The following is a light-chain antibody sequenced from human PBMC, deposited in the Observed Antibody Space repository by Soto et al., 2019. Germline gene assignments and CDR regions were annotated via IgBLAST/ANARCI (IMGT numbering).Light chain of an antibody. CDR3: SSYTATRTMV. V-gene: IGLV2-14*03. CDR2: DVS. J-gene: IGLJ3*02. CDR1: SSDVGGYNH. Sequence: QSVLTQPASVSGSPGQSITIACTGTSSDVGGYNHVSWYQVHPGKAPRLVIYDVSIRPPAVSDRFSGSTSGNTASLTISGLQAEDEADYYCSSYTATRTMVFGGGTKLTVL.